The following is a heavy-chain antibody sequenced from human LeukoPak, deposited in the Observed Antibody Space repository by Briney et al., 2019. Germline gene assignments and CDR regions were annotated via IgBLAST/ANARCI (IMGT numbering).Heavy chain of an antibody. Sequence: GGSLRLSCAASGFTFSNYDMHWVRQAPGKGLEWAAFIRYDGSNKYYADSVKGRFPISRDNSKNTLYLQMNSLRAEDTAVYYCAKGGSSAWYYFDYWGQGTLVTVSS. CDR1: GFTFSNYD. CDR2: IRYDGSNK. V-gene: IGHV3-30*02. J-gene: IGHJ4*02. D-gene: IGHD6-19*01. CDR3: AKGGSSAWYYFDY.